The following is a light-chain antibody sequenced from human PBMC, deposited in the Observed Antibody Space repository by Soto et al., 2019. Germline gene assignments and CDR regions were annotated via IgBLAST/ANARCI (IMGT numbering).Light chain of an antibody. Sequence: DIQMTQSPSSLSASVGDRVTITCRASQTITRYLNWFQQKPGKAPELLIYAASSLQSGVPSRFSGSGSETEFTLTISRLQPDDFATYFCHSRAFGQGTRLEIK. J-gene: IGKJ5*01. CDR3: HSRA. CDR2: AAS. CDR1: QTITRY. V-gene: IGKV1-39*01.